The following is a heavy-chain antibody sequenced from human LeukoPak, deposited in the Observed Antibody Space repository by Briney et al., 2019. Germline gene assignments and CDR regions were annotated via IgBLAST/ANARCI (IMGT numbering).Heavy chain of an antibody. J-gene: IGHJ4*02. V-gene: IGHV3-21*01. D-gene: IGHD5-12*01. CDR3: ATSLYGGYAGDY. CDR1: GLTISSYS. CDR2: ISSSSSYI. Sequence: AGGSLRLSCAASGLTISSYSMNWVRQAPGKGLEWVSFISSSSSYIYYADSVKGRFAISRDNAKNSLYLQMNSLRAEDTAVYYCATSLYGGYAGDYWGQGTLVTVSS.